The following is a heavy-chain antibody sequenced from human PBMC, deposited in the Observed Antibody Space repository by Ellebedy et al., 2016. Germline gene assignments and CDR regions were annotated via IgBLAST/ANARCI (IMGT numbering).Heavy chain of an antibody. J-gene: IGHJ6*03. D-gene: IGHD1-7*01. CDR3: ARANWNYEVYYYYYMDV. Sequence: SETLSLXXTVSGGSVSSGAYFWTWVRQHPGKGLEWIGYINDGGSTYYNPSLGSRVTLSMDTSKNQFSLKLSSVTAADTAVYYCARANWNYEVYYYYYMDVWGKGTTVTVSS. CDR1: GGSVSSGAYF. CDR2: INDGGST. V-gene: IGHV4-61*08.